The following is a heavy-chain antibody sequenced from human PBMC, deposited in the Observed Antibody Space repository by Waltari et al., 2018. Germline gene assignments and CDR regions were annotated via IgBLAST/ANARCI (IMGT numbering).Heavy chain of an antibody. J-gene: IGHJ4*02. CDR2: ITGDGSGT. Sequence: EVQLVESGGGLVQPGGSLRLSCKASGVSFCPYWMPWVRQAPGKGLVWVGRITGDGSGTTYAASVKGRFTISRDNVKNTLFLQMNSLRDEDTAVYYCARYVVVTAGDYWGQGALVTVSS. D-gene: IGHD2-21*02. V-gene: IGHV3-74*03. CDR1: GVSFCPYW. CDR3: ARYVVVTAGDY.